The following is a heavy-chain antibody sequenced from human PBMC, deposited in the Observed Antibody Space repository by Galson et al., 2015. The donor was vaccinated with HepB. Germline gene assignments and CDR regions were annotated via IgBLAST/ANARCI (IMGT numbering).Heavy chain of an antibody. CDR3: AREGGGDYFYFDY. D-gene: IGHD4-17*01. CDR1: GFTVSINY. V-gene: IGHV3-53*01. J-gene: IGHJ4*02. Sequence: SLRLSCAAPGFTVSINYMSWVRQAPGKGLEWVSVIYSDGRTYYADSVKGRFTISRDNSKNTLYLQMKSLRVEDTAVYYCAREGGGDYFYFDYWGQGTLVTVSS. CDR2: IYSDGRT.